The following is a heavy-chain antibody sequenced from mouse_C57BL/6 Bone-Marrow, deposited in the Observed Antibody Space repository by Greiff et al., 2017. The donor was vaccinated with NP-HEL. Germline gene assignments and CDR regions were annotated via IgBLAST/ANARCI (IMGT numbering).Heavy chain of an antibody. Sequence: EVMLVESGGGLVQPGGSLKLSCAASGFTFSDYGMAWVRQAPRKGPEWVAFISNLAYSIYYDDTVTGRFTISRENAKNTLYLEMSSLRSEDTAMYYCARRIYYYGSIYWYFDVWGTGTTVTVSS. CDR3: ARRIYYYGSIYWYFDV. J-gene: IGHJ1*03. V-gene: IGHV5-15*04. CDR1: GFTFSDYG. D-gene: IGHD1-1*01. CDR2: ISNLAYSI.